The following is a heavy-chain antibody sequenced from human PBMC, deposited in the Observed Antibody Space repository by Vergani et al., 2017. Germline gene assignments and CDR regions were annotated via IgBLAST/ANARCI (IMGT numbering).Heavy chain of an antibody. CDR1: GYTFSSYG. Sequence: QVQLVQSGGEVKKPGASVKVSCKASGYTFSSYGITWVRLAPGQGLEWMGWISVYSGDTSYAQKLQDRITMTTDTSTSTAYMDLRSLRSEDTAVYYCARDKYYDSPLGWFDPWGQGTLVTVSS. CDR2: ISVYSGDT. J-gene: IGHJ5*02. V-gene: IGHV1-18*01. D-gene: IGHD3-22*01. CDR3: ARDKYYDSPLGWFDP.